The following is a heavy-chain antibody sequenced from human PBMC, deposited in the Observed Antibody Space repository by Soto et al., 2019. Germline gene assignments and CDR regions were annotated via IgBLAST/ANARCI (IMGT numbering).Heavy chain of an antibody. CDR2: IYYSGTI. Sequence: QLQLQESGPGLVKPSETLSLTCSVCGGSISGSDYYWAWIRQPPGKGLEWIGSIYYSGTIYYNPSLKSRVTVSVDTSKNQFSLRLSSVTAADTAVYFCARASLVPAALHDAFESWGHGTMVTVSS. CDR1: GGSISGSDYY. J-gene: IGHJ3*02. CDR3: ARASLVPAALHDAFES. D-gene: IGHD2-2*01. V-gene: IGHV4-39*01.